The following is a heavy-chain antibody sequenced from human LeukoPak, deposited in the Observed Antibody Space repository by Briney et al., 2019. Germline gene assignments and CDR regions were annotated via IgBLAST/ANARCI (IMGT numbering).Heavy chain of an antibody. CDR1: GFTFSSYA. CDR3: AKPSSITIFGVDYNYFDP. Sequence: PGGSLRLSCAASGFTFSSYAMHWVRQAPGKGLEWVAVISYDGSNKYYADSVKGRFTIPRDNSKNTLYLQMNSLRAEDTAVYYCAKPSSITIFGVDYNYFDPWGQGTLVTVSS. J-gene: IGHJ5*02. D-gene: IGHD3-3*01. V-gene: IGHV3-30*04. CDR2: ISYDGSNK.